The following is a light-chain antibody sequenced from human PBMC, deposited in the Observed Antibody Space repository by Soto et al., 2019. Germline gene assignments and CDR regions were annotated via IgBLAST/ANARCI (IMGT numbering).Light chain of an antibody. V-gene: IGKV3-15*01. CDR2: GAS. Sequence: DIVMTQSPATLSVAPGERVTFSCRASQGVSRKLAWYQHKPGQAPRLLIYGASSRATGIPARFSGSGSGTEFTLTISSLQSEDFAVYYCQQYNNWPLPFGGGTKVDIK. CDR3: QQYNNWPLP. CDR1: QGVSRK. J-gene: IGKJ4*01.